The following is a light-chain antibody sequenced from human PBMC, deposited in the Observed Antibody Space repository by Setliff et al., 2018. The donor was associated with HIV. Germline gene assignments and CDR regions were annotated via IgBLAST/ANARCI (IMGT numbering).Light chain of an antibody. CDR2: QAT. CDR3: CSNTGSNTFV. J-gene: IGLJ1*01. V-gene: IGLV2-23*01. Sequence: QSALTQPASVSGSPGQSITISCTGTSNDVGRYDLVSWYQQHPARAPKLIIYQATRRPSGVSNRFSGSKSGNVASLTISGLPAEDEADYYCCSNTGSNTFVFGTGTKVTVL. CDR1: SNDVGRYDL.